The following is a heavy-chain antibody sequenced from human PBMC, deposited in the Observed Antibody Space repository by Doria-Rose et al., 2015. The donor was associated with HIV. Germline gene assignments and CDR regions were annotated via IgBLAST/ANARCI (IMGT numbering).Heavy chain of an antibody. CDR2: IFSDDER. J-gene: IGHJ4*02. Sequence: QVTLKEPGPVLVKPTETLTLTCTVSGVSLSSPGMGVSWIRQPPGKALEWLANIFSDDERSYKTSLKSRLTISRGTSKSQVVLTMTDMDPVDTATYYCARIKSSRWYHKYYFDFRGQGTLVIVSA. D-gene: IGHD6-13*01. CDR3: ARIKSSRWYHKYYFDF. V-gene: IGHV2-26*01. CDR1: GVSLSSPGMG.